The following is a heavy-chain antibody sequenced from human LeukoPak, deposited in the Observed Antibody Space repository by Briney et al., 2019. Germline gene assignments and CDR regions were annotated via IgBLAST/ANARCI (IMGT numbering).Heavy chain of an antibody. Sequence: SETLSLTCAVYGGSLSGHYWSWIRQPPGKGLEWIGEINHSGNTNYNPSLKSRVTISLDTSKNQFSLNLSSVTAADTAVYYCARDRVGSYLSPYFDYWGQGTLVTVSS. J-gene: IGHJ4*02. CDR2: INHSGNT. CDR3: ARDRVGSYLSPYFDY. D-gene: IGHD3-10*01. V-gene: IGHV4-34*01. CDR1: GGSLSGHY.